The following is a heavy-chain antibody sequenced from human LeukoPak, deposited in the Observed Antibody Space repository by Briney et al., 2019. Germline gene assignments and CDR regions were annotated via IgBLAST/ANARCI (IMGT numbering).Heavy chain of an antibody. Sequence: SGGSLRLSCAASGFTFSTYAMTWVRQAPGKGLEWVSAISGSGGSTYYADSVKGRFTISRDNSKNTLYLQMNSLRAEDTAVYYCAKRATDGDYYFDYWGQGTLVTVSS. CDR1: GFTFSTYA. V-gene: IGHV3-23*01. CDR3: AKRATDGDYYFDY. D-gene: IGHD4-17*01. J-gene: IGHJ4*02. CDR2: ISGSGGST.